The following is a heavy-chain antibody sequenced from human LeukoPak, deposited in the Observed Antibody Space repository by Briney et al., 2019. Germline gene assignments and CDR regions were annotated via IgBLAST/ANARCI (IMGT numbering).Heavy chain of an antibody. CDR1: GYTFTSYY. Sequence: ASVKVSCKASGYTFTSYYMHWVRQAPGQGLEWMGIINPSGGSTNYAQKFQGRVTMTRDTSMSTVYMELSSLRSEDTAVYYCARVGVGYSIDYWGQGTLVTVSS. CDR3: ARVGVGYSIDY. J-gene: IGHJ4*02. V-gene: IGHV1-46*03. CDR2: INPSGGST. D-gene: IGHD5-24*01.